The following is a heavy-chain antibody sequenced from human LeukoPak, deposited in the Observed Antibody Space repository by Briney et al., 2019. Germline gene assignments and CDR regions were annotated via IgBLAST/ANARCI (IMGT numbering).Heavy chain of an antibody. CDR3: ARHSGQLTLGGFDP. D-gene: IGHD2-2*01. J-gene: IGHJ5*02. V-gene: IGHV4-34*01. CDR2: INHSGST. CDR1: GGSFSGYY. Sequence: SETLSLTCAVHGGSFSGYYWSWIRQPPGKGLEWIGEINHSGSTNYNPSLKSRVTISADTSKNQFSLKLSSVTAADTAVYYCARHSGQLTLGGFDPWGQGTLVTVSS.